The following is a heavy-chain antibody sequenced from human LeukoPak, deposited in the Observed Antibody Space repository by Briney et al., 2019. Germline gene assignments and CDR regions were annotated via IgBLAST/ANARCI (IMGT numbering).Heavy chain of an antibody. CDR2: IYPGDSDT. D-gene: IGHD2-2*01. J-gene: IGHJ6*03. Sequence: GESLKISCKGSGYSFTNYWIGWVRQMPGKGLEWMGIIYPGDSDTRYSPSFQGQVTISADKSISTAYLQWGSLKASDTAMYYCARRGEYCSSTSCYRYYYYMDVWGKGTTVTVSS. CDR1: GYSFTNYW. CDR3: ARRGEYCSSTSCYRYYYYMDV. V-gene: IGHV5-51*01.